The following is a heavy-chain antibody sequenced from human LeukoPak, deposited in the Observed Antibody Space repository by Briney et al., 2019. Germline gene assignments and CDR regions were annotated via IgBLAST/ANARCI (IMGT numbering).Heavy chain of an antibody. CDR2: IYPADSDT. CDR3: ARQRLDGSKTRGYYFDY. D-gene: IGHD3-10*01. CDR1: GYIFVNYW. J-gene: IGHJ4*02. V-gene: IGHV5-51*01. Sequence: GESLKISCQVSGYIFVNYWIGWVRQMPGKGLESMWIIYPADSDTTYSPSFQVEVTFSADKSISTVYLEWSSLKASDTAMYYCARQRLDGSKTRGYYFDYCSQATLVTVSS.